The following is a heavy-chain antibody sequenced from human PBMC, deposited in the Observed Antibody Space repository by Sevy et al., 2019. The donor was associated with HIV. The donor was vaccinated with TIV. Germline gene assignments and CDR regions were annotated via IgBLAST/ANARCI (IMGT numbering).Heavy chain of an antibody. V-gene: IGHV4-38-2*01. CDR1: GYSISSGYY. J-gene: IGHJ4*02. CDR3: ASLPTDGDYADY. CDR2: IYHSGST. D-gene: IGHD4-17*01. Sequence: SESLSLTCAVSGYSISSGYYWGWIRQPPGKGLEWIGSIYHSGSTYYNPSLKSRVTISVDTSKNQFSLKLSSVIAADTAVYYCASLPTDGDYADYWGQGTLVTVSS.